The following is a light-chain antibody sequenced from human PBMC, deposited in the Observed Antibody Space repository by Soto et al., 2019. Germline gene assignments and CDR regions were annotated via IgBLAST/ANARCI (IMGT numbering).Light chain of an antibody. Sequence: DIHLTQSPSSLSASVGDRVTITCRASQAITNNLAWYQQKPGNPPRLLIYEESTLHSGVPSRFSGRKVGTQFILTIDSLQPEDFATYYCQQLNSYPRTFGRGTKVEIK. V-gene: IGKV1-9*01. CDR1: QAITNN. CDR2: EES. J-gene: IGKJ4*01. CDR3: QQLNSYPRT.